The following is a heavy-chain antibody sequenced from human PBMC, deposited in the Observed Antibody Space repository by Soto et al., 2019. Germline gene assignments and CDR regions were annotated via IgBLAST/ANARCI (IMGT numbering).Heavy chain of an antibody. J-gene: IGHJ6*02. CDR1: GYSFTTYW. D-gene: IGHD6-13*01. V-gene: IGHV5-51*01. Sequence: PGESLKISSKGPGYSFTTYWIDCVRQMPGKGLEGMVIIYPGDSDTRYSPSFQGQVTISADKSINTTYLQWSSLKASDTAIYYCARQAAAGKYYYAMDVWGQGT. CDR3: ARQAAAGKYYYAMDV. CDR2: IYPGDSDT.